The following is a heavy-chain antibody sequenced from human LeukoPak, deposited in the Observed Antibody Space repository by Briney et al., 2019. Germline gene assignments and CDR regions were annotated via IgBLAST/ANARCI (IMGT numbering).Heavy chain of an antibody. J-gene: IGHJ4*02. V-gene: IGHV3-30*18. CDR2: ISYDGSNK. CDR3: AKDNGDYGDYFADY. CDR1: GFTFSSYG. Sequence: PGGSLRLSCAASGFTFSSYGMHWVRQAPGKGLEWVAVISYDGSNKYYADSVKGRFTISRDNSKNTLYLQMNSLRAEDTAVYYCAKDNGDYGDYFADYWGQGTLVTASS. D-gene: IGHD4-17*01.